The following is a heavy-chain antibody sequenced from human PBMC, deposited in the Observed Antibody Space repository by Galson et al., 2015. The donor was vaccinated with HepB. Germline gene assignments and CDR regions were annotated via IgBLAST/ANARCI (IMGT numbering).Heavy chain of an antibody. Sequence: SLRLSCAASGFTFSSYWMHWVRQAPGKGLVWVSRINSDGSSTSYADSVKGRFTISRDNAKNTLYLQMNSLRAEDTAVYYCARGLQSSGWYKDYYYYYGMDVWGQGTTVTVSS. V-gene: IGHV3-74*01. CDR1: GFTFSSYW. D-gene: IGHD6-19*01. CDR3: ARGLQSSGWYKDYYYYYGMDV. CDR2: INSDGSST. J-gene: IGHJ6*02.